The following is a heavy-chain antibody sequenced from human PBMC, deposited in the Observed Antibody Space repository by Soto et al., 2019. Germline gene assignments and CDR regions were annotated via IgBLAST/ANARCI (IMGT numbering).Heavy chain of an antibody. D-gene: IGHD6-13*01. J-gene: IGHJ3*02. CDR1: GGTFSSYT. CDR2: IIPILGIA. V-gene: IGHV1-69*04. Sequence: SVKVSCKASGGTFSSYTISWVRQAPGQGLEWMGRIIPILGIANYAQKFQGRVTITADKSTSTAYMELSSLRSEDTAVYYCARDAGQQPDAFDIWGQGTMVTV. CDR3: ARDAGQQPDAFDI.